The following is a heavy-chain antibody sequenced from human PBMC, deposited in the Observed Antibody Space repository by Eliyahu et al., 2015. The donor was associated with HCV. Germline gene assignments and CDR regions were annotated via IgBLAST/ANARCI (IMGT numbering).Heavy chain of an antibody. CDR1: GFXFXDHY. J-gene: IGHJ1*01. CDR3: ARGGVVTTEYFRH. CDR2: TRNRANSYTT. D-gene: IGHD1-14*01. Sequence: EVQLVESGGGLVQPGGSLRLSCAASGFXFXDHYMXWVRQAPGKGLEWVGRTRNRANSYTTEYAASVKGRFTISRDDSKNSLYLQMNSLKTEDTAVYYCARGGVVTTEYFRHWGQGTLVTVSS. V-gene: IGHV3-72*01.